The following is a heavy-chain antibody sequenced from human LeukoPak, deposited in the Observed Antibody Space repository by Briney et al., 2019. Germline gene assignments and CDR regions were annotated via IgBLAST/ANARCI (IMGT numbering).Heavy chain of an antibody. CDR3: ARDAGSGWYYFDS. CDR2: LYPSGRT. V-gene: IGHV4-4*07. J-gene: IGHJ4*02. Sequence: SETLSLTCTVSGGSLSLSFWSWLRQPAGKGLEWVGRLYPSGRTENNPSLKSRVSISLEEPKSQFSLRLTSVTAADTAVYFCARDAGSGWYYFDSWGQGTRVTVSS. CDR1: GGSLSLSF. D-gene: IGHD6-19*01.